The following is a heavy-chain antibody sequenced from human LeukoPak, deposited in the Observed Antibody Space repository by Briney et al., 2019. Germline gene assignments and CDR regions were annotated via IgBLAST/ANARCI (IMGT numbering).Heavy chain of an antibody. J-gene: IGHJ4*02. V-gene: IGHV1-2*02. CDR2: INPTSGGT. D-gene: IGHD1-26*01. Sequence: ASVKVSCKASGYNFTAYYIHWVRQAPGQGLEWMGWINPTSGGTKYAQKFQGRVTMTWDTSTSTAYMDLTRLRSDDTAVYLCARDPPRVGAPDYWGQGTLLTVSS. CDR1: GYNFTAYY. CDR3: ARDPPRVGAPDY.